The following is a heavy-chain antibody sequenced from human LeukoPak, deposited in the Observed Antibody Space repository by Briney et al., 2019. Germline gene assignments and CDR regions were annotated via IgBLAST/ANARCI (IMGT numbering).Heavy chain of an antibody. V-gene: IGHV4-39*01. D-gene: IGHD6-13*01. CDR3: ARSEEQLDDLYYYYYGMDV. J-gene: IGHJ6*02. CDR2: IYCSGST. CDR1: GGSISSSSYY. Sequence: SETLSLTCTVSGGSISSSSYYWGWIRQPPGKGLEWIGSIYCSGSTYYNPSLKSRVTISVDTSKNQFSLKLSSVTAADTAVYYCARSEEQLDDLYYYYYGMDVWGQGTTVTVSS.